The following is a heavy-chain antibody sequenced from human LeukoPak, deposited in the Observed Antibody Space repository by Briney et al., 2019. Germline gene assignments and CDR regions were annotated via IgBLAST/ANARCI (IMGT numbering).Heavy chain of an antibody. V-gene: IGHV3-48*03. Sequence: PGGSLRLSCAASGFTFNSYEMNWVRQAPGKGLEWVSYISSSGDNMYYADSVKGRFTISRDNAKNSLFLQMNSVRAEDTAVYYCARSRSGNYFDYWGQGTLVTVSS. D-gene: IGHD3-3*01. CDR1: GFTFNSYE. J-gene: IGHJ4*02. CDR3: ARSRSGNYFDY. CDR2: ISSSGDNM.